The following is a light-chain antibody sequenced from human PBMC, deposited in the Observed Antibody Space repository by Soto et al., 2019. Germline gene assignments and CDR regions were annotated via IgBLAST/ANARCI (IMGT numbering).Light chain of an antibody. J-gene: IGKJ5*01. CDR3: QHYNNWPIT. V-gene: IGKV3-15*01. Sequence: EMLMAQSPATLSVSPGESATLSCRASQSVSRNLAWYQQKPGQAPRILIYDASTRDTGIPARFSGSGSGTEFSLTISSLQSEDFSVYYCQHYNNWPITFGQGTRLEIK. CDR1: QSVSRN. CDR2: DAS.